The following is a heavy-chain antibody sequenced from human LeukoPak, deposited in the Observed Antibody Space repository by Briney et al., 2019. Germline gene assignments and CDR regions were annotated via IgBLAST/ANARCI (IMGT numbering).Heavy chain of an antibody. CDR2: INHSGST. V-gene: IGHV4-34*01. D-gene: IGHD6-25*01. J-gene: IGHJ4*02. CDR3: SSGPYFDY. CDR1: GGSFSGYY. Sequence: SETLSLTCAVYGGSFSGYYWSWIRQPPGKGPEWIGEINHSGSTNYNPSLKSRVTISVGTSKNQFSLKLSSVTAADTAVYFCSSGPYFDYWGQGTLVTVSS.